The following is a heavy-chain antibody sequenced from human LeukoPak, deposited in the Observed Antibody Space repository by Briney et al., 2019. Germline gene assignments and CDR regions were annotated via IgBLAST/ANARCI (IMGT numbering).Heavy chain of an antibody. D-gene: IGHD3-3*01. CDR3: ARGMTFWSGSSYGGYYYYMDV. J-gene: IGHJ6*03. V-gene: IGHV1-8*03. CDR2: MNPNSGNT. CDR1: GYTFTSYD. Sequence: ASVEVSCKASGYTFTSYDINWVRQATGQGLEWMGWMNPNSGNTGYAQKFQGRVTITRNTSISTAYMELSSLRSEDTAVYYCARGMTFWSGSSYGGYYYYMDVWGKGTTVTVSS.